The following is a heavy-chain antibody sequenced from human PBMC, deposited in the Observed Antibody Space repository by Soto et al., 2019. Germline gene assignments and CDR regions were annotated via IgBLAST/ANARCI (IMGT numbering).Heavy chain of an antibody. Sequence: QVQLVQSGAEVKKPGASVKVSCKASGYNFTSYGSRWVRPAPGQGLAWMGWLSAYNGNTNYAQKLQGRVTMTTDTYTSTAYMELRSLRADYTAVYDCARDLRYSGLCYGMDVWGQGTTVTVSS. V-gene: IGHV1-18*04. CDR3: ARDLRYSGLCYGMDV. D-gene: IGHD1-26*01. CDR2: LSAYNGNT. J-gene: IGHJ6*02. CDR1: GYNFTSYG.